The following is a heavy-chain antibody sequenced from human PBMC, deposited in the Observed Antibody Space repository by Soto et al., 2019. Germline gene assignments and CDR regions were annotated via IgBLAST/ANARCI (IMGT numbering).Heavy chain of an antibody. V-gene: IGHV4-59*01. D-gene: IGHD5-18*01. CDR1: GGSISSYY. J-gene: IGHJ4*02. CDR2: IYYSGST. CDR3: ARDNGYSYGYNLDH. Sequence: WETLSLTCTVSGGSISSYYWSWIRQPPGKGLEWIGYIYYSGSTNYNPSLKSRVTISVDTSKNQFSLKLTSVTAADTAVYYCARDNGYSYGYNLDHWGQGTLVTVSS.